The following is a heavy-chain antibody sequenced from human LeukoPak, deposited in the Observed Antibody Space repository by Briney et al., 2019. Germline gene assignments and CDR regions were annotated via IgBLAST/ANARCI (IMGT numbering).Heavy chain of an antibody. Sequence: ASLNVSCKASGYTFTSYDINWGRQATQQWLERMGWMNPTSGNTSYAQKFQGRVTMTRNTSIITAYMELSSLRSEDTAVYYCARGKVQRRITMVRGVILDSWFDPWGQRTLVTVSS. D-gene: IGHD3-10*01. CDR2: MNPTSGNT. V-gene: IGHV1-8*01. J-gene: IGHJ5*02. CDR3: ARGKVQRRITMVRGVILDSWFDP. CDR1: GYTFTSYD.